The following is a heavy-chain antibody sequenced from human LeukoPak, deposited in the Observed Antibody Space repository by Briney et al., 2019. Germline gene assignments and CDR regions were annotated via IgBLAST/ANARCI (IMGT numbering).Heavy chain of an antibody. CDR2: ISSSSSYI. CDR3: ASDCGGDCYNAFDI. J-gene: IGHJ3*02. V-gene: IGHV3-21*01. Sequence: GGSLRLSCAASGFTFSSYSMNWVRQAPGKGLEWVSSISSSSSYIYYADSVKGRFTISRDNAKNSLYLQMNSLRAEDTAVYYCASDCGGDCYNAFDIWGQGTWSPSLQ. CDR1: GFTFSSYS. D-gene: IGHD2-21*02.